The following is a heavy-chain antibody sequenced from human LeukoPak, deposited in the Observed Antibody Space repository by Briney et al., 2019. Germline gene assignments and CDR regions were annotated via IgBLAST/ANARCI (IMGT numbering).Heavy chain of an antibody. CDR1: VYTFTSCG. CDR3: ARDWPRFWSGYYPFDY. V-gene: IGHV1-18*01. Sequence: ASVNVSCKASVYTFTSCGISWVRQAPGQGLEWMGWISAYNGKTNYAQKLQGRVTMTTDTSTSTAYMELRSLRSDDTAEHYCARDWPRFWSGYYPFDYWGQGTLVTVSS. D-gene: IGHD3-3*01. CDR2: ISAYNGKT. J-gene: IGHJ4*02.